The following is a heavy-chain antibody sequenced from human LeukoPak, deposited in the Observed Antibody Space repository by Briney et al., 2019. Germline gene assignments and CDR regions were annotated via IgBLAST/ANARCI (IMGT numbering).Heavy chain of an antibody. CDR2: FYYSGSD. D-gene: IGHD2-15*01. CDR3: VRGYCSGATCYHFDY. Sequence: PSETLCLTCTVSGASITNYYWNWIRQPPGKGLEWIGYFYYSGSDNYNPSLKSRITISVDTSKNQFSLKLSSVTAADTAVYYCVRGYCSGATCYHFDYWGQGTLVTVSS. V-gene: IGHV4-59*01. CDR1: GASITNYY. J-gene: IGHJ4*02.